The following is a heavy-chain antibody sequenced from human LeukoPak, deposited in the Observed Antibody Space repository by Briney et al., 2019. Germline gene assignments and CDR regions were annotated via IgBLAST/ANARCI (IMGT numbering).Heavy chain of an antibody. CDR1: GFTFDDYA. V-gene: IGHV3-9*03. J-gene: IGHJ3*02. CDR2: ISWNSGSI. CDR3: AKFDSSGAFDI. Sequence: GGSLRLSCAASGFTFDDYAMHWVRQAPGKGLEWDSGISWNSGSIGYADSVKGRFTISRDNAKNSLYLQMNSLRAEDMALYYCAKFDSSGAFDIWGQGTMVTVSS. D-gene: IGHD3-22*01.